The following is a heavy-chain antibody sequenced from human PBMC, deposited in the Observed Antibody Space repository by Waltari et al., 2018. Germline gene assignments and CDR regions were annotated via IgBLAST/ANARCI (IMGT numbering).Heavy chain of an antibody. CDR2: ISYDGSNK. J-gene: IGHJ4*02. CDR3: ARDDRKHFDY. CDR1: GFTFSSYA. Sequence: QVQLVESGGGVVQPGRSLRLSCAASGFTFSSYALHWVRQAPGKGLEWGAVISYDGSNKYYADSVKGRFTISRDNSKNTLYLQMNSLRAEDTAVYYCARDDRKHFDYWGQGTLVTVSS. V-gene: IGHV3-30*01.